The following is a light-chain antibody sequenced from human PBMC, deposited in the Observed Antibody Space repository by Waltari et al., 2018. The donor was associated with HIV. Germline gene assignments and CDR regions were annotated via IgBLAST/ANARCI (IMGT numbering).Light chain of an antibody. Sequence: VMTQSPATISQSRGEAATFSARASESLTSHLAWYQHKPGQAPRLLIYGASTSAAGVPARFSGSGSGKEVSLTSSSLQSEDFAVYYCEQYNNWAPYTFGQGTRLEIK. CDR3: EQYNNWAPYT. CDR1: ESLTSH. CDR2: GAS. V-gene: IGKV3-15*01. J-gene: IGKJ2*01.